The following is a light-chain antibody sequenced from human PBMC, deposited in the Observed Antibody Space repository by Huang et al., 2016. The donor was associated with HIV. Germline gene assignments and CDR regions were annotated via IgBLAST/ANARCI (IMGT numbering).Light chain of an antibody. CDR3: QHYDNLRT. J-gene: IGKJ1*01. V-gene: IGKV1-33*01. CDR2: DAS. CDR1: QDISNY. Sequence: DIQMTQSPSSLSASVGDRVTITCQASQDISNYLNWYQQKPGKAPKLLIYDASNLGTGVSSRFSGSGSGTDFTFTISSLQPEDIATYYCQHYDNLRTFGQGTKVEIK.